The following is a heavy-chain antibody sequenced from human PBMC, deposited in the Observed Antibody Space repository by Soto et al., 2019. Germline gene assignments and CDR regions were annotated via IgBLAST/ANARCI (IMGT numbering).Heavy chain of an antibody. CDR1: GFTFSSYG. CDR3: AKDSSSLSGPISY. Sequence: GVSLRLSCAASGFTFSSYGMHWVRQAPGKGLEWVAVISYDGSNKYYADSVKGRFTISRDNSKNTLYLQMNSLRAEDTAVYYCAKDSSSLSGPISYWGQGTLVNVSS. D-gene: IGHD6-13*01. J-gene: IGHJ4*02. V-gene: IGHV3-30*18. CDR2: ISYDGSNK.